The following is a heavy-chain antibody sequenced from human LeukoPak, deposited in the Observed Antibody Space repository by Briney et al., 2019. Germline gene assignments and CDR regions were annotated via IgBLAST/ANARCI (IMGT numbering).Heavy chain of an antibody. Sequence: PGGSLRLSCAASGFTFSSYAMSWVRQAPGKGLEWVAVISSDGNEKHYADPVKGRFTISRDNSKNTLYLQMNSLRTEDTAVYYCAREGSSGFYPYWGQGILVTVSS. J-gene: IGHJ4*02. CDR2: ISSDGNEK. V-gene: IGHV3-30*03. CDR3: AREGSSGFYPY. CDR1: GFTFSSYA. D-gene: IGHD3-22*01.